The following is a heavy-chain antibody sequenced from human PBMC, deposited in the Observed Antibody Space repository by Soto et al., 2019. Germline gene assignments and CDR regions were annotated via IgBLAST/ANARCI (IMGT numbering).Heavy chain of an antibody. V-gene: IGHV4-39*01. D-gene: IGHD3-9*01. CDR1: GGSISSSSYY. CDR3: GRLSGLYDILTGYPH. Sequence: SETLSLTCTVSGGSISSSSYYWGWIRQPPGKGLEWIGSIYYSGSTYYNPSLKSRVTISVDTSKNQFSLKLSSVTAADTAVYYCGRLSGLYDILTGYPHWGQGTLVTVSS. J-gene: IGHJ4*02. CDR2: IYYSGST.